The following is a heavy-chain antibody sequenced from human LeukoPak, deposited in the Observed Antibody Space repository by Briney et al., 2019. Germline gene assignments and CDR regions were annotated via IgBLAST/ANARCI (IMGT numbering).Heavy chain of an antibody. J-gene: IGHJ6*03. CDR2: IIPIFGTA. V-gene: IGHV1-69*05. CDR1: GGTFSSYA. CDR3: ARGKPSSSWDYYYYYYMDV. Sequence: SVKVSCKASGGTFSSYAISWVRQAPGQGLEWMGGIIPIFGTANYAQKFQGRVTITTDESTSTAYMELSSLRSEDTAVYYCARGKPSSSWDYYYYYYMDVWGKGTTVTVSS. D-gene: IGHD6-13*01.